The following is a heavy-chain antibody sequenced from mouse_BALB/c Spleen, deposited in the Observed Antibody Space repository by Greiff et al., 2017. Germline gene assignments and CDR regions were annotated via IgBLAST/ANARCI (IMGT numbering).Heavy chain of an antibody. D-gene: IGHD3-2*01. Sequence: QVQLQQPGAELVRPGASVKLSCKASGYTFTSYWINWVKQRPGQGLEWIGNIYPSDSYTNYNQKFKDKATLTVDKSSSTAYMQLSSPTSEDSAVYYCTRYDSSGYRYYAMDYWGQGTSVTVSS. CDR1: GYTFTSYW. CDR3: TRYDSSGYRYYAMDY. J-gene: IGHJ4*01. V-gene: IGHV1-69*02. CDR2: IYPSDSYT.